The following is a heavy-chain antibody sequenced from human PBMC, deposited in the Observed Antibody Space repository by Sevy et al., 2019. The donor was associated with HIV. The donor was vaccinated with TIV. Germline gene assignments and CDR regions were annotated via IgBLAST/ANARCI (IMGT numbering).Heavy chain of an antibody. Sequence: LSLTCAASGFTFNTYAMHWVRQAPGKGLEWVAVISYDGSNTYYADSVKGRFTISRDSSKNTLYLQMNSLRAEDTAVYFCARDGGYDSRGYDLSNYWGQGTLVTVSS. D-gene: IGHD3-22*01. J-gene: IGHJ4*02. V-gene: IGHV3-30-3*01. CDR3: ARDGGYDSRGYDLSNY. CDR1: GFTFNTYA. CDR2: ISYDGSNT.